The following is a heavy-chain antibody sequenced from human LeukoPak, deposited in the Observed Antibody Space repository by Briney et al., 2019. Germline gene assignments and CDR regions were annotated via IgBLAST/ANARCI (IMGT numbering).Heavy chain of an antibody. D-gene: IGHD4-17*01. Sequence: PSETLSLTCAVSGYSISSGYYWGWIRQPAGKGLEWIGRIYTSGSTNYNPSLKSRVTISVDTSKNQFSLKLSSVTAADTAVYYCARDSPTSHDYGDYGASYWYFDLWGRGTLVTVSS. J-gene: IGHJ2*01. CDR2: IYTSGST. CDR3: ARDSPTSHDYGDYGASYWYFDL. CDR1: GYSISSGYY. V-gene: IGHV4-61*02.